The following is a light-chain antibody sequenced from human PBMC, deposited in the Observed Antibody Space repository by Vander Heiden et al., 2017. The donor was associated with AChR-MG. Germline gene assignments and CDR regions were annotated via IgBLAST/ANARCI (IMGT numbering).Light chain of an antibody. J-gene: IGKJ1*01. Sequence: DIVLTQSPCTMSLSPGEGATPSCKDSQSVTGNYLAWYQQKLGQAPRLLISAASSRATGIPDRFSGSGSGTDFTLTISRLEPEDFAVYYCQQYGTSQTFGQGTKVEI. CDR1: QSVTGNY. CDR2: AAS. CDR3: QQYGTSQT. V-gene: IGKV3-20*01.